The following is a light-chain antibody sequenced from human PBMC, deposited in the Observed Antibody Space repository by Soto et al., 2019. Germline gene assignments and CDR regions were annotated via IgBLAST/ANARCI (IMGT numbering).Light chain of an antibody. CDR1: QSVSSSY. Sequence: EIVLTQSPGTLSLSPGERATLSCRASQSVSSSYLAWYQQKPGQAPRLLIYSASSRATGIPDRFSGSGSGTDFTLTISRLEAEDFAVYYCQQYASSPYTFGQGTKLEIK. J-gene: IGKJ2*01. CDR3: QQYASSPYT. V-gene: IGKV3-20*01. CDR2: SAS.